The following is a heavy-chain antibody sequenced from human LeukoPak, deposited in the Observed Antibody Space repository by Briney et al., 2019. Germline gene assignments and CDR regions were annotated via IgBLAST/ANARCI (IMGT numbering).Heavy chain of an antibody. CDR3: AREGVVGAYGHFDY. V-gene: IGHV4-34*01. J-gene: IGHJ4*02. CDR1: GGSFSGYY. CDR2: INHSGST. Sequence: KTSETLSLTCAVYGGSFSGYYWSWIRQPPGKGLEWIGEINHSGSTNYNPSLKSRVTISVDTSKNQSSLQLSSVTAADTAVYYCAREGVVGAYGHFDYWGQGTLVTVSS. D-gene: IGHD2-15*01.